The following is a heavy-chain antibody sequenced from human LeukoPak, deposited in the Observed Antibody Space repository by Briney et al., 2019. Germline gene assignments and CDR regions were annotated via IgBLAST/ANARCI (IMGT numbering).Heavy chain of an antibody. V-gene: IGHV4-39*01. CDR2: IYYSGST. CDR3: ARQTILSGSYYWYYYYYMDV. Sequence: SETLSLTCTVSGGSISSSSYYWGWIRQPPGKGLEWIGSIYYSGSTYYNPSLKSRVTISVDTSKNQFSLKLSSVTAADTAVYYCARQTILSGSYYWYYYYYMDVWGKGTTVTISS. D-gene: IGHD1-26*01. J-gene: IGHJ6*03. CDR1: GGSISSSSYY.